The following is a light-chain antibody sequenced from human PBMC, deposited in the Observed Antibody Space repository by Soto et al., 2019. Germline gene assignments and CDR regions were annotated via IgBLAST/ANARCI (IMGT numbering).Light chain of an antibody. Sequence: QSVLTQPASVSGSPGQSITISCTGTSSDVGGSNYVSWYQQHPGKAPKLMIYEVNNRPSGVSNRFSGSKSGNTASLTISGLQAEDEADYYCSSYTSRSTPWVFGGGTQLTVL. CDR1: SSDVGGSNY. CDR3: SSYTSRSTPWV. J-gene: IGLJ3*02. V-gene: IGLV2-14*01. CDR2: EVN.